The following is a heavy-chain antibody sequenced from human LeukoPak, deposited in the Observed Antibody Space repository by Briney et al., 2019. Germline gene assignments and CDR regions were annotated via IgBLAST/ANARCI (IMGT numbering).Heavy chain of an antibody. CDR1: GYTFTGYY. D-gene: IGHD6-19*01. J-gene: IGHJ4*02. CDR3: ARALPVFSSGWFVYLDY. CDR2: INPNSGGT. Sequence: ASVKVSCKASGYTFTGYYMHWVRQAPGQGLEWMGWINPNSGGTNYAQKFQGRVTMTRDTSISTAYMELSRLRSDDTAVYYCARALPVFSSGWFVYLDYWGQGTLVTVSS. V-gene: IGHV1-2*02.